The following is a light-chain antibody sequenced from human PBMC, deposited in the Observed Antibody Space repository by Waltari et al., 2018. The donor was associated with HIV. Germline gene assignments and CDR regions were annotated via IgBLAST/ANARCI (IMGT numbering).Light chain of an antibody. CDR3: EQYGSSPPYT. J-gene: IGKJ2*01. CDR2: GAS. Sequence: ESVLTQSPGTLSLSTGERATLSCRASQSVSSSYLAWYQQKPGQAPRLLIYGASSRDTGIPDRFSGRGSGTDFTLTISRLEPEDFAVYYCEQYGSSPPYTFGQGTTLEIK. CDR1: QSVSSSY. V-gene: IGKV3-20*01.